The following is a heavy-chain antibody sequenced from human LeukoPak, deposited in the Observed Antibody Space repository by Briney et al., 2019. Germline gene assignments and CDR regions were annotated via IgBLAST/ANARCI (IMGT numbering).Heavy chain of an antibody. CDR1: GGSISSSSYY. CDR3: ARGEIVGATLDY. D-gene: IGHD1-26*01. J-gene: IGHJ4*02. V-gene: IGHV4-30-4*08. Sequence: SETLSLTCTVSGGSISSSSYYWGWIRQPPGKGLEWIGYIYYSGSTYYNPSLKSRVTISVDTSKNQFSLKLSSVTAADTAVYYCARGEIVGATLDYWGPGTLVTVSS. CDR2: IYYSGST.